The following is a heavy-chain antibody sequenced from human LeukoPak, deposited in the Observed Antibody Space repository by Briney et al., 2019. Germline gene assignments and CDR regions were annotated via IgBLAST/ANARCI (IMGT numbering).Heavy chain of an antibody. CDR3: AKVISSYSGYDSY. CDR1: GIPFNNYG. J-gene: IGHJ4*02. V-gene: IGHV3-23*01. D-gene: IGHD5-12*01. Sequence: GGSLRLSCAASGIPFNNYGMSWVRQAPGKGLEWVSSISNGGHHTYYADSVRGRFTISRDNSKNTLYLQMDSLRAADTAVYYCAKVISSYSGYDSYWGQGTLVTVSS. CDR2: ISNGGHHT.